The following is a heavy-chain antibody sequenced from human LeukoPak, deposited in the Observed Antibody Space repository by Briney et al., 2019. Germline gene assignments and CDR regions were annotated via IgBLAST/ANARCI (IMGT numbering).Heavy chain of an antibody. CDR3: ARDLYYYDSSGYYEDDY. J-gene: IGHJ4*02. CDR1: GGSFSGYY. V-gene: IGHV4-34*01. CDR2: INHSGST. D-gene: IGHD3-22*01. Sequence: SETLSLTCAVYGGSFSGYYWSWIRQPPGKGLEWIGEINHSGSTNYNPSLKSRVTISVDTPKNQFSLKLSSVTAADTAVYYCARDLYYYDSSGYYEDDYWGQGTLVTVSS.